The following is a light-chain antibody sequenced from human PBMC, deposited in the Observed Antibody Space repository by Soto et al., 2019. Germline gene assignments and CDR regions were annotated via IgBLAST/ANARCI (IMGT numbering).Light chain of an antibody. J-gene: IGLJ1*01. CDR1: SSNIGGNS. CDR3: GSWDSSLTDYV. V-gene: IGLV1-51*01. CDR2: DDN. Sequence: QSVLTQPPSVSSAPGHKVAIACSGSSSNIGGNSVSWYQQLPGTAPKLLIYDDNKRPSGIPDRLSGSKSGTSATLGITGFHTGDEADYYCGSWDSSLTDYVFGTGTKVTVL.